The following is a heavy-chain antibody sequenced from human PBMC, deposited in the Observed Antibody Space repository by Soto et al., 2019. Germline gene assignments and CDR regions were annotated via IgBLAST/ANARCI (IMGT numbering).Heavy chain of an antibody. V-gene: IGHV3-30-3*01. Sequence: GGSLRLSCAASGFTLDSYAMHWVRQAPGKGLEWVAVISYDGSNKYYADSVKGRFTISRDNSRNTLYLQMNSLRAEDTAVYYCARAIIWFGDKYYYYYYGMDVWGQGTTVTVSS. CDR3: ARAIIWFGDKYYYYYYGMDV. D-gene: IGHD3-10*01. CDR2: ISYDGSNK. J-gene: IGHJ6*02. CDR1: GFTLDSYA.